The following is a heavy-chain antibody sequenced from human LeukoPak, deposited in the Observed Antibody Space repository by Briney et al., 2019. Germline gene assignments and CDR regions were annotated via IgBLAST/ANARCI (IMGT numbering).Heavy chain of an antibody. Sequence: PGGSLRLSCAASGFTFSRYGMHWVRQAPGKGLEWVTAISYDGSNKYYADSVKGRFTISRDNSKNTLYLQMNSLRAEDTAVYYCARDSRRTTVTTIFDYWGQGTLVTVSS. J-gene: IGHJ4*02. CDR2: ISYDGSNK. CDR3: ARDSRRTTVTTIFDY. D-gene: IGHD4-17*01. CDR1: GFTFSRYG. V-gene: IGHV3-30*04.